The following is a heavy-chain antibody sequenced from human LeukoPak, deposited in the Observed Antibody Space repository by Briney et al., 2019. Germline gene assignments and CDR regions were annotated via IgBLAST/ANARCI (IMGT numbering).Heavy chain of an antibody. CDR1: GFTFSSYW. Sequence: GGSLRPSCAASGFTFSSYWMHWVRQAPGKGLVWVSRINSDGSSTSYADSVKGRFTISRDNAKNTLYLQMNSLRAEDTAVYYCARDFSSSYDILTGYYIGLAFDIWGQGTMVTVSS. CDR3: ARDFSSSYDILTGYYIGLAFDI. J-gene: IGHJ3*02. CDR2: INSDGSST. D-gene: IGHD3-9*01. V-gene: IGHV3-74*01.